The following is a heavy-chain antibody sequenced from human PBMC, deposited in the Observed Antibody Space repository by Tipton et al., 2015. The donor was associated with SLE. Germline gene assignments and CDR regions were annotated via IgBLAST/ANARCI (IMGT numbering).Heavy chain of an antibody. J-gene: IGHJ5*01. D-gene: IGHD1-1*01. V-gene: IGHV4-31*03. CDR1: GASISSGAIY. CDR3: ATGHFDF. Sequence: TLSLTCSVSGASISSGAIYWSWFRHHPGKGLEWIGYISYSGGTHYNPSLRSRVAVSMDTSRNQFSLRLKSVTAADTAVYYCATGHFDFWGQGRLVTVSS. CDR2: ISYSGGT.